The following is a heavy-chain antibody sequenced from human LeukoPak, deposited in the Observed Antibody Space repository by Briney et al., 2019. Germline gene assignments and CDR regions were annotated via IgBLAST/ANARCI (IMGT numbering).Heavy chain of an antibody. J-gene: IGHJ4*02. CDR2: VHPSGAS. CDR3: ARESGAFSPFGF. CDR1: GGSILSTNW. Sequence: SETLSLTCAVSGGSILSTNWWSWVRQPPGKGLEWIGEVHPSGASNYNPSLKSRVSMSIDKSRNHLSLELTSVTAADTAIYYCARESGAFSPFGFWGQGTLVTVSS. V-gene: IGHV4-4*02. D-gene: IGHD1-26*01.